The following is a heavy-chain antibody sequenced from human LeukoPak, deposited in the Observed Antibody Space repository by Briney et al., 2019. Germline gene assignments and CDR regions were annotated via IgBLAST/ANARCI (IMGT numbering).Heavy chain of an antibody. CDR3: TRDRYYYDSSGYYDLSSPYYYMDV. CDR2: ISSSSSTI. J-gene: IGHJ6*03. Sequence: GRSLRLSCAASGFTFSSYSMNWVRQAPGKGLEWVSYISSSSSTIYYTDSVKGRFTISRDNAKNSLYLQMNSLRAEDTAVYYCTRDRYYYDSSGYYDLSSPYYYMDVWGKGTTVTVSS. CDR1: GFTFSSYS. V-gene: IGHV3-48*04. D-gene: IGHD3-22*01.